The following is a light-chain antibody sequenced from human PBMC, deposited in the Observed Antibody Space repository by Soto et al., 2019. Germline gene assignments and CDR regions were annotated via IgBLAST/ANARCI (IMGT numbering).Light chain of an antibody. CDR1: SYNIGAGYD. Sequence: QAVVTQPPSVSGAPGQRVTISCTGSSYNIGAGYDVHWYQQLPGTAPKLLIYGNSNRPSGVPDRFSDSKSGTSASLAITGLQAEDEADYYCQSYDASLSGRVVFGGGTKLTVL. V-gene: IGLV1-40*01. CDR3: QSYDASLSGRVV. CDR2: GNS. J-gene: IGLJ2*01.